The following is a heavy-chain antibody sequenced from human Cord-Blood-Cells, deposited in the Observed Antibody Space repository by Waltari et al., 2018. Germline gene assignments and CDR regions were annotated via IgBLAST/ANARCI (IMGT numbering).Heavy chain of an antibody. CDR3: ARRCRYYYYGMDV. CDR2: ICYSGST. Sequence: QLQLQESGPGLVKPSETLSLTCTVSGGSISSSSYYWGWIRQPPGKGLEWIGSICYSGSTYDNPSRESRVAISGDTSKNQFSLKLSSVTAADTAVYYCARRCRYYYYGMDVWGQGTTVTVSS. D-gene: IGHD2-8*01. J-gene: IGHJ6*02. CDR1: GGSISSSSYY. V-gene: IGHV4-39*01.